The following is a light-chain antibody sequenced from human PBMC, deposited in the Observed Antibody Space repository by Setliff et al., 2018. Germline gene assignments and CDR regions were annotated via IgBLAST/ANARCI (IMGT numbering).Light chain of an antibody. CDR3: GAYAGSSKKI. CDR2: DAD. CDR1: SSDIGDYNY. Sequence: QSALGQPPSASGSPGQSVTISCTGTSSDIGDYNYVSWYQHHPGKAPKLLIYDADKRPSGVPDRFSGSKSGNTASLTVSGLQADDEADYYCGAYAGSSKKIFGTGTKVTVL. V-gene: IGLV2-8*01. J-gene: IGLJ1*01.